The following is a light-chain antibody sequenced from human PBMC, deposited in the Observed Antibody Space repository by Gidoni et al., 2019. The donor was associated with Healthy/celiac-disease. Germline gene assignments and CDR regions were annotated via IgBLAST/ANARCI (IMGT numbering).Light chain of an antibody. J-gene: IGLJ2*01. CDR1: NLGDKY. V-gene: IGLV3-1*01. CDR2: HDS. CDR3: QAWDSSTVV. Sequence: SYELTQPPSVSVSPGQTASITCTGDNLGDKYACWYQQKPGPSPVLVIYHDSKRPSGIPERFSGSNSGNTATLTISGTQAMDEADYYCQAWDSSTVVFGGGTKLTVL.